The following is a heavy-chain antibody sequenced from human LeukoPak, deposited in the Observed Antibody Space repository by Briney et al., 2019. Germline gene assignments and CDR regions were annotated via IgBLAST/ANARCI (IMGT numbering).Heavy chain of an antibody. CDR3: ARLAPYYGTGII. CDR1: GFTFSPYW. D-gene: IGHD3-10*01. J-gene: IGHJ3*02. V-gene: IGHV3-7*01. Sequence: GGSLRLSCAASGFTFSPYWMSLVRQAPGKGLEWVATIKEDGSEEYYVDSVEGRFTISRDNAKKPLYPQMGSLRAEDTAVYYCARLAPYYGTGIIWGQGTVVTVSS. CDR2: IKEDGSEE.